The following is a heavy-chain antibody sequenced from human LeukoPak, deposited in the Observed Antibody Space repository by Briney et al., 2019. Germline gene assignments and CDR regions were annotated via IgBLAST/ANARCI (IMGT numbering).Heavy chain of an antibody. Sequence: SETLSLTCTVSGYSISSGYYWGWIRQPPGKGLEWIGYISYIGSTNYNPSLKSRVTISVDTSKNQLSLKLSSVTTADTAVYYCARVTDWNDFDYWGQGTLVTVSS. CDR1: GYSISSGYY. CDR3: ARVTDWNDFDY. CDR2: ISYIGST. V-gene: IGHV4-61*01. J-gene: IGHJ4*02. D-gene: IGHD1-1*01.